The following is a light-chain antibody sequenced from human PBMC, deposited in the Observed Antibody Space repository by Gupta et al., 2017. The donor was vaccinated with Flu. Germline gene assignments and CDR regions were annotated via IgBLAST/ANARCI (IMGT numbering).Light chain of an antibody. J-gene: IGKJ1*01. CDR1: QSISSW. CDR3: QQYNSYPWT. Sequence: DIQXXXSPSXLSXXVGDRVTITCRASQSISSWLAWYQQKPGKAPKLLIYKASSLESGVPSRFSGSGSGTEFTLTISSLQPDDFATYYCQQYNSYPWTFGQGTKVEIK. V-gene: IGKV1-5*03. CDR2: KAS.